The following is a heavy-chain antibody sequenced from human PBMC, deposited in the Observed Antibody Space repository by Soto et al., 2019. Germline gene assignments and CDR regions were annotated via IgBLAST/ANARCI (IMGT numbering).Heavy chain of an antibody. Sequence: ASVKVSCKASGYTFTSYDINWVRQATGQGLEWMGWMNPNSGNTGYAQKFQGRVTMTRNSSISTAYMELSSLRSEDTAVYYCASSPAGYRVRFGLDVWGHGTTVTVSS. D-gene: IGHD1-1*01. CDR1: GYTFTSYD. J-gene: IGHJ6*02. CDR3: ASSPAGYRVRFGLDV. V-gene: IGHV1-8*01. CDR2: MNPNSGNT.